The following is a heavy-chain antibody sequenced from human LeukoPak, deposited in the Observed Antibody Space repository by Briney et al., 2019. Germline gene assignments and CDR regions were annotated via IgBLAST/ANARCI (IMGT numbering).Heavy chain of an antibody. CDR2: FDPEDGET. V-gene: IGHV1-24*01. Sequence: ASVKVSCKVSGYTLTELSMHWVRQAPGKGLEWMGGFDPEDGETIYAQKFQGRVTMTEDTSTDTAYMELSSLRSEDTAVYYCVSRGGGRQSRCFDPWGKETLVTFSS. CDR3: VSRGGGRQSRCFDP. D-gene: IGHD2-15*01. CDR1: GYTLTELS. J-gene: IGHJ5*02.